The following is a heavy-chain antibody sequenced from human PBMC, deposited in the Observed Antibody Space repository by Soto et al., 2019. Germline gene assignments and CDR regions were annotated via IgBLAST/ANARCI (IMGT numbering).Heavy chain of an antibody. CDR3: ASRYSSGWYYFDY. V-gene: IGHV4-39*01. D-gene: IGHD6-19*01. J-gene: IGHJ4*02. CDR1: GGSISSSSYY. CDR2: IYYSGST. Sequence: SETLSLTCTVSGGSISSSSYYWGWIRQPPGKGLEWIGSIYYSGSTYYNPSLKSRVTISVDTSKNQFSLKLSSVTAADTAVYYCASRYSSGWYYFDYWGQGTLVTVSS.